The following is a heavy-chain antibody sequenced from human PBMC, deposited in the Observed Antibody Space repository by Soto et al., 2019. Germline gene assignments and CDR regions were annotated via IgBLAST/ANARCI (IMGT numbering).Heavy chain of an antibody. CDR1: GYTFTSYA. D-gene: IGHD1-26*01. Sequence: QVQLVQSGAEVKKPGASVKVSCKASGYTFTSYAMHWVRQAPGQRLEWMGWINAGNGNTKYSQKFQGRVTITRDTSASTAYMVLSSLRSEDTAVYYCARGVGSGLSDYWGQGTLVTVSS. CDR3: ARGVGSGLSDY. J-gene: IGHJ4*02. V-gene: IGHV1-3*01. CDR2: INAGNGNT.